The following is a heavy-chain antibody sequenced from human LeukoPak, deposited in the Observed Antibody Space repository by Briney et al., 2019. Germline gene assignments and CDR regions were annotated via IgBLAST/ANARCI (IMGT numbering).Heavy chain of an antibody. CDR2: ISPDGSRT. J-gene: IGHJ5*01. CDR3: ARVATGNYWFDS. V-gene: IGHV3-74*01. CDR1: GFTFSNYW. D-gene: IGHD1-7*01. Sequence: QPGGCLRLSCAASGFTFSNYWMHWVRQAPGKGLVWVSRISPDGSRTNYADSVKGRFTISRDNAKNTLYLQMNSLRAEDTATYYCARVATGNYWFDSWGRGTLVTVSS.